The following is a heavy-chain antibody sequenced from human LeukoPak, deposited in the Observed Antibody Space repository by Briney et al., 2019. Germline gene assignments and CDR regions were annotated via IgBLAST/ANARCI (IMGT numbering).Heavy chain of an antibody. J-gene: IGHJ4*02. CDR1: GFTFNQYW. Sequence: PGGSLRLSCAASGFTFNQYWMHWVRQAPGKGLEWVSVIYSGGSTYYADSVKGRFTISRDNSKNTLYLQMNSLRAEDTAVYYCARRHSDWGQGTLVTVSS. CDR2: IYSGGST. V-gene: IGHV3-53*01. CDR3: ARRHSD.